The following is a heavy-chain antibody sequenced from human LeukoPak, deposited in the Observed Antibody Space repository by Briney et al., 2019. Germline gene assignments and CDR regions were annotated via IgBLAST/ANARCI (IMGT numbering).Heavy chain of an antibody. CDR2: MSPNSGNT. V-gene: IGHV1-8*01. CDR1: GYTFTSYD. CDR3: ARGGILTGYYTTDWFDP. Sequence: ASVKVSCKASGYTFTSYDINWVRQATGQGLEWMGWMSPNSGNTGYAQKFQGRVTMTRNTSISTAYMELSSLRSEDTAVYYCARGGILTGYYTTDWFDPWGQGTLVTVSS. J-gene: IGHJ5*02. D-gene: IGHD3-9*01.